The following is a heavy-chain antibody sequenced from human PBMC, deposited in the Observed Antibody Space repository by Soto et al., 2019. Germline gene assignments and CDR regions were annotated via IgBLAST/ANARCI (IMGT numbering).Heavy chain of an antibody. V-gene: IGHV1-69*12. Sequence: QVQLVQSGAEVKKPGSSVKVSCKASGDTFSSYAISWVRQAPGQGLEWVGGIIPIYATANYAQKFQGRVTITAYESTNTAYMELNSLTSEDTAVYYCAKTPPRTTATAYYFDYWGQGTLVTVSS. CDR3: AKTPPRTTATAYYFDY. D-gene: IGHD4-17*01. CDR1: GDTFSSYA. CDR2: IIPIYATA. J-gene: IGHJ4*02.